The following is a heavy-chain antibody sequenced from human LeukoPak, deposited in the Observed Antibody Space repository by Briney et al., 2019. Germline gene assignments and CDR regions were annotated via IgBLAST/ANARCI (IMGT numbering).Heavy chain of an antibody. Sequence: PGGSLRLSCAASGFTFSDYYMSWIRQPPGKGLEWIGEINHSGSTNYNPSLKSRVTISVDTSKNQFSLKLSSVTAADTAVYYCARHYYDSSGYPYFDYWGQGTLVTVSS. CDR2: INHSGST. CDR3: ARHYYDSSGYPYFDY. V-gene: IGHV4-34*01. J-gene: IGHJ4*02. D-gene: IGHD3-22*01. CDR1: GFTFSDYY.